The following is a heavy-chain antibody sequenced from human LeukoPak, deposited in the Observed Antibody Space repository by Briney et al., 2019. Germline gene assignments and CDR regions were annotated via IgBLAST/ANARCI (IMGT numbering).Heavy chain of an antibody. CDR1: GFTFDDYG. V-gene: IGHV3-20*04. Sequence: PGGSLRLSCASCGFTFDDYGMSWVRQAPGKGLEWVSGINWNGGSTGYADSVKGRFTISRDNAKNSLYLQMNSLRAEDTALYYCARCLRLGYYYYYYMDVWGKGTTVTVSS. CDR3: ARCLRLGYYYYYYMDV. D-gene: IGHD3-10*01. J-gene: IGHJ6*03. CDR2: INWNGGST.